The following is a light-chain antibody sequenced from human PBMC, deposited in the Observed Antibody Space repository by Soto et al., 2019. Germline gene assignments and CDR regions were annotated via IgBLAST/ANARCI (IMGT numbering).Light chain of an antibody. CDR3: TSYAGSNTYV. Sequence: QSALTQPPSASGSPGQSVTISCTGTSSDVGGYTYVSWYQQHPGKAPKLMIYDVNKRPSGVSDRFTGSKSGNTASLTVSGLQAEDEADYYCTSYAGSNTYVFGSGTKVTVL. CDR2: DVN. CDR1: SSDVGGYTY. J-gene: IGLJ1*01. V-gene: IGLV2-8*01.